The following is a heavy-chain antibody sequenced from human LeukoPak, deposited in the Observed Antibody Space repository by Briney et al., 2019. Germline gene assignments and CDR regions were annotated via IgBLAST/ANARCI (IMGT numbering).Heavy chain of an antibody. Sequence: SETLSLTCAVYGGSFSGYYWSWIRQPPGQGLEWIGEINHSGSTNYNPSLKSRVTISVDTSKNQFSLKLSSVTAADTAVYYCARATWIQLWLIDYWGQGTLVTVSS. D-gene: IGHD5-18*01. CDR1: GGSFSGYY. J-gene: IGHJ4*02. CDR2: INHSGST. CDR3: ARATWIQLWLIDY. V-gene: IGHV4-34*01.